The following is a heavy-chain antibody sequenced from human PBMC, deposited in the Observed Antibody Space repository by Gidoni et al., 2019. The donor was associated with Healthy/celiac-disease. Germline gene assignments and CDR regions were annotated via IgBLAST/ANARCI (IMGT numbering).Heavy chain of an antibody. J-gene: IGHJ4*02. CDR2: ISGSGGST. CDR3: AKDTYYDILTDY. CDR1: GFTFSSYA. D-gene: IGHD3-9*01. V-gene: IGHV3-23*01. Sequence: EVPLLESGGGLVQHGGSMRLSCAASGFTFSSYAMSWVRQAPGKGLGWVSAISGSGGSTYYADSVKGRFTISRDNSKNTLYLQVNSLRAEDTAVYYCAKDTYYDILTDYWGQGTLVTVSS.